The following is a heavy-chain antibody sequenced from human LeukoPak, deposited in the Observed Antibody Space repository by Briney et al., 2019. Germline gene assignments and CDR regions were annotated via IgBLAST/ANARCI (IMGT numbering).Heavy chain of an antibody. CDR3: ARDLRIAVASDDY. V-gene: IGHV3-21*01. CDR1: GFTFSSYG. J-gene: IGHJ4*02. Sequence: GGSLRLSCAASGFTFSSYGMNWVRQAPGKGLEWVSSISSSSSYIYYADSVKGRFTISRDNAKNSLYLQMNSLRAEDTAVYYCARDLRIAVASDDYWGQGTLVTVSS. D-gene: IGHD6-19*01. CDR2: ISSSSSYI.